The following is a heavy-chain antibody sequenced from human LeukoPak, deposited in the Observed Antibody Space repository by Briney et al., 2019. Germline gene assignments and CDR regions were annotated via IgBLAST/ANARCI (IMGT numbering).Heavy chain of an antibody. CDR2: INHSGST. CDR1: GGSFSGYY. CDR3: AATKYQLLFRTARPLAPFDI. J-gene: IGHJ3*02. D-gene: IGHD2-2*01. Sequence: SETLSLTCAVYGGSFSGYYWSWIRQPPGKGLEWIGEINHSGSTNYNPSLKSRVTISVDTSKNQFSLKLSSVTAADTAVYYCAATKYQLLFRTARPLAPFDIWGRGTMVTVSS. V-gene: IGHV4-34*01.